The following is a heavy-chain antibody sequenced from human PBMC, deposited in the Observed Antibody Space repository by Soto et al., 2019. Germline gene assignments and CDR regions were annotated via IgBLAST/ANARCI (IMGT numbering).Heavy chain of an antibody. CDR1: GFTVSSNY. CDR3: ARDRKELGEYSSSSYLDYYYYYMDV. D-gene: IGHD6-6*01. Sequence: GGSLRLSCAASGFTVSSNYMSWVRQAPGKGLEWVSVIYSGGSTYYADSVKGRFTISRDNSKNTLYLQMNSLRAEDTAVYYCARDRKELGEYSSSSYLDYYYYYMDVWGKGTTVTVSS. CDR2: IYSGGST. V-gene: IGHV3-66*01. J-gene: IGHJ6*03.